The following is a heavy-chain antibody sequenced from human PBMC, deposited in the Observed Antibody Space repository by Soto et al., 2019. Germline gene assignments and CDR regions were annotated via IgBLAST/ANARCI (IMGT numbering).Heavy chain of an antibody. CDR3: ARTVLGPDLLADSFVDYYYYMDV. Sequence: PSETLSLTCTVSGGSINNFYWSWIRQPPGKGLEWIGFVYYTGSTSYNPSLKRRVTFSADSSRGQFSLRLNSVTAADTAVYYCARTVLGPDLLADSFVDYYYYMDVWGQGTTVTVSS. J-gene: IGHJ6*03. CDR2: VYYTGST. V-gene: IGHV4-59*08. CDR1: GGSINNFY. D-gene: IGHD3-9*01.